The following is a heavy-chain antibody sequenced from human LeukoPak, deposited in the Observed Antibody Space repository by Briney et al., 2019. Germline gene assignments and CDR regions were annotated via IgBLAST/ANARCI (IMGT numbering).Heavy chain of an antibody. J-gene: IGHJ3*02. CDR2: IYHSGST. D-gene: IGHD3-22*01. Sequence: SGTLSLTCAVSGGSISSSNWWSWVRQPPGKGLEWIGEIYHSGSTNYNPSLKSRVTISVDKSKNQFSLKLSSVTAADTAVYYCARDLSNYYDSSGLPNAFDIWGQGTMVTVSS. CDR1: GGSISSSNW. CDR3: ARDLSNYYDSSGLPNAFDI. V-gene: IGHV4-4*02.